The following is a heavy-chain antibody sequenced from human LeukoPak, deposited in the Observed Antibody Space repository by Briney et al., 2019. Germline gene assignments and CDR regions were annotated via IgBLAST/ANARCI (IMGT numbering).Heavy chain of an antibody. CDR1: GGTFSSYA. D-gene: IGHD3-9*01. CDR3: ARSYYDVSTGPNAFDY. V-gene: IGHV1-69*05. CDR2: IIPIFGTA. J-gene: IGHJ4*02. Sequence: SVKVSCKASGGTFSSYAISWVRQAPGQGLEWMGGIIPIFGTANYAQKFQGRVTITTDESTSTAYMELSSLRSEDTAVYYCARSYYDVSTGPNAFDYWGQGTLVTVSS.